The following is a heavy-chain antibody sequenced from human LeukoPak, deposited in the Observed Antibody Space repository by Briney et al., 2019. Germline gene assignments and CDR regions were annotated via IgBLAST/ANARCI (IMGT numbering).Heavy chain of an antibody. V-gene: IGHV3-23*01. CDR2: ISPGGGTT. Sequence: GGSLRLSCAVSGFAFGSEAMSWVRQSPARGLEWVASISPGGGTTYYADYVKGRFTISRDNSKNSLYLQMNSLRAEDTAVYYCARDWADAFDIWGQGTMVTVSS. CDR1: GFAFGSEA. J-gene: IGHJ3*02. D-gene: IGHD3-16*01. CDR3: ARDWADAFDI.